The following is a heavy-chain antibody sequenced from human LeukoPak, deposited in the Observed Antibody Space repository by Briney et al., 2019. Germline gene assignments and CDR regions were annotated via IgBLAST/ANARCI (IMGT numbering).Heavy chain of an antibody. V-gene: IGHV3-21*01. Sequence: GGSLRLSCAASRFTFSSYTMNWVRQAPGKGLEWVSSISGSSGYIYYADSVKGRFTNSRDNAKNSLYLQMNSLRAEDTAVYYCARGGYSSSWPFLWGQGTLVTVSS. D-gene: IGHD6-13*01. CDR2: ISGSSGYI. J-gene: IGHJ4*02. CDR1: RFTFSSYT. CDR3: ARGGYSSSWPFL.